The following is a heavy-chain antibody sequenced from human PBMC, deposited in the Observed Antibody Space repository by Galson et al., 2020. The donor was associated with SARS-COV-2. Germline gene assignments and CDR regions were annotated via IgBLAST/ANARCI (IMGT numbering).Heavy chain of an antibody. CDR1: SDSVSSGRYY. CDR3: ARATNWKCDY. CDR2: VHTTGTT. Sequence: SQTLSLTCSVSSDSVSSGRYYWSWIRQPAGKGLEWMGRVHTTGTTNYNPSLGSRLTISADTSKNQFSLRLSSVTAADTAIYFCARATNWKCDYWGQGVLVTVSS. D-gene: IGHD1-1*01. V-gene: IGHV4-61*02. J-gene: IGHJ4*02.